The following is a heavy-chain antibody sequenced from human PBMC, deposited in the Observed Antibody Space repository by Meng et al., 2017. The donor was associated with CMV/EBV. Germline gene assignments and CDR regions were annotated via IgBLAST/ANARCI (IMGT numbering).Heavy chain of an antibody. CDR3: ARSTSGSYYEFDY. V-gene: IGHV3-30*04. J-gene: IGHJ4*02. CDR1: GFTFSSYA. CDR2: ISYDGSNK. Sequence: AASGFTFSSYAMHWVRQAPGKGLEWVAVISYDGSNKYYADSVKGRFTISRDNSKNTLYLQMNSLRAEDTAVYYCARSTSGSYYEFDYWGQGTLVTVSS. D-gene: IGHD1-26*01.